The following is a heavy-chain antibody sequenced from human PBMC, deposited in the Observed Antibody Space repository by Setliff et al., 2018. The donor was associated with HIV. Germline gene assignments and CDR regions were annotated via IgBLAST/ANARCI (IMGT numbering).Heavy chain of an antibody. CDR1: GGSFSGHF. CDR2: INPNGDT. J-gene: IGHJ4*01. Sequence: PSETLSLTCAVYGGSFSGHFWTWIRQPPGKGLEWIGNINPNGDTNYNYISSMKGRLTLSLDTSKNQFSLTLRSVTAADTAVYYWASLLVFPAGGLFDFWGHGNLVTVSS. D-gene: IGHD1-26*01. V-gene: IGHV4-34*01. CDR3: ASLLVFPAGGLFDF.